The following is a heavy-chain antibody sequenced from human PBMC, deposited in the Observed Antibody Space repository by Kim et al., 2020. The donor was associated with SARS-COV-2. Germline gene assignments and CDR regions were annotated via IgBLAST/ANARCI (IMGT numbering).Heavy chain of an antibody. Sequence: SETLSLTCTVSGGSISSYYWSWIRQPAGKGLEWIGRIYTSGSTNYNPSLKSRFTMSVDTSKNQFSLKLSSVTAADTAVYYCARGILRVGGSYYFSYGMDVWGQGTTVTVSS. J-gene: IGHJ6*02. V-gene: IGHV4-4*07. CDR1: GGSISSYY. D-gene: IGHD1-26*01. CDR3: ARGILRVGGSYYFSYGMDV. CDR2: IYTSGST.